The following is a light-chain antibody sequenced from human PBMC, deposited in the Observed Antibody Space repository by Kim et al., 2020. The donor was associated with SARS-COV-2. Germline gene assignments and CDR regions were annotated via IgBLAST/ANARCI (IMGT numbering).Light chain of an antibody. V-gene: IGKV1-17*01. CDR1: QDIRND. J-gene: IGKJ5*01. Sequence: AAVGDRGTITCRASQDIRNDLGWYQQNPGRAPKRRIYGASSLQSGVPSRFSGSGSGTEFTLTISSVQPEDFATYFCRQHSTYPITFGQGTRLEIK. CDR2: GAS. CDR3: RQHSTYPIT.